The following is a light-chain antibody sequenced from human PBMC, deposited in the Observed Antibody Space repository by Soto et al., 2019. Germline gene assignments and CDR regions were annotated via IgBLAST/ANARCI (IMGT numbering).Light chain of an antibody. V-gene: IGKV1-5*01. J-gene: IGKJ1*01. CDR1: QSLGTC. CDR3: QQYNSYPWT. Sequence: DIHMTQSPSTLSASVGDRVSITCRASQSLGTCLAWYQQKSGKAPNVLIYDASNLESGVPSRFSGSGSGTEFTLTITSLQPDDFASYYCQQYNSYPWTFGQGTKVEIK. CDR2: DAS.